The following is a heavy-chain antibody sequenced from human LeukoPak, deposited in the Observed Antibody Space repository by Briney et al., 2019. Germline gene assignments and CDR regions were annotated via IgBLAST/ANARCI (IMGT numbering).Heavy chain of an antibody. CDR3: ARTVSTFIFDY. V-gene: IGHV4-39*07. D-gene: IGHD2/OR15-2a*01. J-gene: IGHJ4*02. CDR2: IYYSGST. Sequence: SETLSLTCTVSGGSISSSSYYWGWIRQPPGKGLEWIGSIYYSGSTYYNPSLKSRVTISVDTSKNQFSLKLSSATAADTAVYYCARTVSTFIFDYWGQGTLVTVSS. CDR1: GGSISSSSYY.